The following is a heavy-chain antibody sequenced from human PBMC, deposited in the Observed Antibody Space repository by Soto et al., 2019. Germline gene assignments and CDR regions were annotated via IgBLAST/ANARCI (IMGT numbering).Heavy chain of an antibody. V-gene: IGHV4-4*02. CDR1: GGSISSTNW. J-gene: IGHJ4*02. Sequence: QVQLQASGPGLVKPSGTLSLTCAVSGGSISSTNWWTWVRQSPGRGLEWIGEIYHSGTTNYSPSLKSRVNIAVDMSTNHLSLTLISVTAADTAVYNCAFPATADFDYWGKGILVTVSS. CDR2: IYHSGTT. CDR3: AFPATADFDY. D-gene: IGHD6-13*01.